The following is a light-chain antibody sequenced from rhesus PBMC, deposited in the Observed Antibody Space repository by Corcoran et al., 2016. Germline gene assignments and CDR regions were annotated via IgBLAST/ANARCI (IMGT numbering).Light chain of an antibody. CDR2: KAS. CDR1: QSISSW. CDR3: QQYSSSPFT. J-gene: IGKJ3*01. V-gene: IGKV1-22*01. Sequence: DIQMTQSPSSLSASVGDTVTITCRASQSISSWLAWYQQKQGKAPKLLINKASSLQSGVPSRFSGSGSGTDFTLTISSLQSEDFATYYCQQYSSSPFTFGPGTKLDIK.